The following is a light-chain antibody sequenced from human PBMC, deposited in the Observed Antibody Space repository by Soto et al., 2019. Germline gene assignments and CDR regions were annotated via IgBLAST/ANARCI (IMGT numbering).Light chain of an antibody. J-gene: IGKJ1*01. V-gene: IGKV1-5*03. Sequence: DIQMTQSPSTLSGSVGDRVTITCRASQTISSGLAWYQQKPGKAPTLLIYKASTLKSGVPSRFSGSGSGTEFTLTISSLQPDDVATDYCQHYNSYSEAFGQGTKVELK. CDR1: QTISSG. CDR2: KAS. CDR3: QHYNSYSEA.